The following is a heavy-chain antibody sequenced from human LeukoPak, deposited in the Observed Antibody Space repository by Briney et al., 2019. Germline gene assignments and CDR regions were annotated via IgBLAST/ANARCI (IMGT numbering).Heavy chain of an antibody. CDR1: GFTVSSNY. Sequence: GGSLRLSCAASGFTVSSNYMSWVRQAPGKGLEWVSVIYSGGSTYYADSVKGRFTISRGNSKNTLYLQMNSLRAEDTAVYYCARAGVRGVIIFDYWGQGTLVTVSS. CDR2: IYSGGST. V-gene: IGHV3-53*01. D-gene: IGHD3-10*01. CDR3: ARAGVRGVIIFDY. J-gene: IGHJ4*02.